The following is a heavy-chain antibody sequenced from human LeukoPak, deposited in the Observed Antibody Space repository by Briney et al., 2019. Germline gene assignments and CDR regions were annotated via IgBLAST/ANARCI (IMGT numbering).Heavy chain of an antibody. CDR3: ARRGWSSQDAFDI. CDR2: IIPIFGTA. V-gene: IGHV1-69*13. CDR1: GGTVSSYA. J-gene: IGHJ3*02. Sequence: SVKVSCKASGGTVSSYAISWVRQAPGQGLEWMGGIIPIFGTANYAQKFQGRVTITADESTSTAYMELSSLRSEDTAVYYCARRGWSSQDAFDIWGQGTMVTVSS. D-gene: IGHD6-19*01.